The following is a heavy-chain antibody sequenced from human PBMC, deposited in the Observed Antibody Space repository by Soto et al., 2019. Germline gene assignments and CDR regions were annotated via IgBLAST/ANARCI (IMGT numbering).Heavy chain of an antibody. CDR3: ARDRLYCSSTSCYVDSGYDFDY. D-gene: IGHD2-2*01. CDR1: GYTFTSYA. J-gene: IGHJ4*02. Sequence: QVQLVQSGAAVKKPGASVKVSCKASGYTFTSYAMHWVRQAPGQRLEWMGWINAGNGNTKYSQKFQGRVTITRDTSASTAYMELSSLRSEDTAVYYCARDRLYCSSTSCYVDSGYDFDYWGQGTLVTVSS. CDR2: INAGNGNT. V-gene: IGHV1-3*01.